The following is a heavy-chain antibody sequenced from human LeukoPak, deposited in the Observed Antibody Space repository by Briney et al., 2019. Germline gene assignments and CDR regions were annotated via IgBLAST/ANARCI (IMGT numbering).Heavy chain of an antibody. D-gene: IGHD5-24*01. J-gene: IGHJ4*02. Sequence: GGSLRLSCAASGFTFSSYSMNWVRQAPGKGLEWLSYIHSSSSTIYYADSVKGRFTISRDNAKNSLYLQMNSLRAEDTAVYYCASGRDGYILDYWGQGTLVTVSS. V-gene: IGHV3-48*01. CDR3: ASGRDGYILDY. CDR2: IHSSSSTI. CDR1: GFTFSSYS.